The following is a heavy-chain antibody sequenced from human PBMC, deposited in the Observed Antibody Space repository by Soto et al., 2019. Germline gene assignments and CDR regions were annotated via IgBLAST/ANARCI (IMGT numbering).Heavy chain of an antibody. V-gene: IGHV3-30*18. D-gene: IGHD2-21*02. Sequence: GGSLRLSCAASGFTFSSYGMHWVRQAPGKGLEWVAVISYDGSNKYYADSVKGRFTISRDNSKNTLYLQMNSLRAEDTAVYYCAKVVTMTSPTDAFDIWGQGTMVTVSS. CDR1: GFTFSSYG. CDR2: ISYDGSNK. J-gene: IGHJ3*02. CDR3: AKVVTMTSPTDAFDI.